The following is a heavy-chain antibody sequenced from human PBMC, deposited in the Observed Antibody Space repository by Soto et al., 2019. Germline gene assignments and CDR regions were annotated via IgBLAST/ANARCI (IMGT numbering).Heavy chain of an antibody. CDR3: AGESGYDRSGDY. Sequence: QVQLVQSGAEVKKPGASVKVSCKASGYTFTSYGISWVRQAPGQGLEWMGWISAYNGNTNYAQKLQGRGTMTTDTTTSTADRELRSLRSDDTAVYYCAGESGYDRSGDYWGEGALVTDTS. CDR2: ISAYNGNT. D-gene: IGHD5-12*01. J-gene: IGHJ4*02. V-gene: IGHV1-18*01. CDR1: GYTFTSYG.